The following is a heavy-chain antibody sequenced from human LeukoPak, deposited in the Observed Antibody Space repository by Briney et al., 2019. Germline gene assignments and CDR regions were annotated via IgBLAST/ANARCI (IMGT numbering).Heavy chain of an antibody. J-gene: IGHJ5*02. CDR3: ARDIVVVPAAMFLFGDWFDH. CDR1: GYTFTSYG. V-gene: IGHV1-18*01. CDR2: ISAYNGNT. D-gene: IGHD2-2*01. Sequence: ASVKVSCKASGYTFTSYGISWVRQAPGQGLEWMGWISAYNGNTNYAQKLQGRVTMTTDTSTSTAYMELRSLRSDDTAVYYCARDIVVVPAAMFLFGDWFDHWGQGTLVTVSS.